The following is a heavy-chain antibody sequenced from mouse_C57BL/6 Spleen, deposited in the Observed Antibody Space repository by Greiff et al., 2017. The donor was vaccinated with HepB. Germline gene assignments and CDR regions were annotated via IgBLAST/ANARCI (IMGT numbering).Heavy chain of an antibody. V-gene: IGHV5-17*01. Sequence: EVKLQESGGGLVKPGGSLKLSCAASGFTFSDYGMHWVRQAPEKGLEWVAYISSGSSTIYYADTVKGRFTISRDNAKNTLFLQMTSLRSEATAMYYCARYYYGSSYDWYFDVWGTGTTVTVSS. CDR2: ISSGSSTI. J-gene: IGHJ1*03. CDR1: GFTFSDYG. D-gene: IGHD1-1*01. CDR3: ARYYYGSSYDWYFDV.